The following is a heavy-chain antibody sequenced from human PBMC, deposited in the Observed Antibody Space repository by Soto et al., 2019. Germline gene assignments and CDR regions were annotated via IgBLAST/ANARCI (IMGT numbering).Heavy chain of an antibody. CDR3: ARGGLLPDY. J-gene: IGHJ4*02. D-gene: IGHD6-19*01. CDR1: GGSTSSGGYS. Sequence: QLQLQESGSGLVKPSQTLSLTCAVSGGSTSSGGYSWSWLRQPPGKGLEWIGYISHSGSTYYNPSPKRRVTXXVDTSKNQFSLRLSSVTAADTAVYYCARGGLLPDYWGQGTLVTVSS. CDR2: ISHSGST. V-gene: IGHV4-30-2*01.